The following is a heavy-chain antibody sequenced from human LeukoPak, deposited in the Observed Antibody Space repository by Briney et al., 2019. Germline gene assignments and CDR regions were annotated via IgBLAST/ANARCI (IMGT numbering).Heavy chain of an antibody. J-gene: IGHJ4*02. CDR2: IYYSGST. V-gene: IGHV4-61*01. CDR3: ARGQKLPRGGFDY. CDR1: GGSVSSGSYY. D-gene: IGHD3-10*01. Sequence: PSETLSLTCTVSGGSVSSGSYYWSWIRQPPGKGLEWIGNIYYSGSTNYNPSLKSRVTISVDQSKIQFSLKLISVTAADTAVYYCARGQKLPRGGFDYWGQGTLVTVSS.